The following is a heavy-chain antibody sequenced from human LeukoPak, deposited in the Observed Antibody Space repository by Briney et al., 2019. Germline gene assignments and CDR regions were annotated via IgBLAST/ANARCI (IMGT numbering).Heavy chain of an antibody. Sequence: GASVKVSCKASGGTFSSYAISWVRQAPGQGLEWMGGIIPIFGTANYAQKFQGRVTITADESTSTAYMELSSLRSEDTAVYYCARDRVVWGSYRYFVYWGQGTLVTVSS. CDR2: IIPIFGTA. CDR1: GGTFSSYA. CDR3: ARDRVVWGSYRYFVY. D-gene: IGHD3-16*02. J-gene: IGHJ4*02. V-gene: IGHV1-69*13.